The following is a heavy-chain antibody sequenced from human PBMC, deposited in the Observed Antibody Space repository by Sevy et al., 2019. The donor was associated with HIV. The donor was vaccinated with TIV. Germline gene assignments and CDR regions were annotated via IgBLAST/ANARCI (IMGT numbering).Heavy chain of an antibody. CDR2: VNSDGTST. V-gene: IGHV3-74*01. J-gene: IGHJ4*02. D-gene: IGHD6-13*01. CDR1: GFTFSNYW. Sequence: GGSLRLSCAASGFTFSNYWMHWVRQAPGKGLVWVSRVNSDGTSTTYADSVKGRFTISRDYAKNTLCLQMSSLRAEDTAVYYWVAANSWEDYWGQGTLVTVSS. CDR3: VAANSWEDY.